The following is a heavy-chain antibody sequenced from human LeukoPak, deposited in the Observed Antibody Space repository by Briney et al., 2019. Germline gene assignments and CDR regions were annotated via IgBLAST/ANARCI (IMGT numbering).Heavy chain of an antibody. D-gene: IGHD3-10*01. CDR3: AKDRGIISDY. Sequence: PGGSLRLSCAASGFTFSNYAMNWVRQAPGKGLEWVSTISGSGGSTYYADSVKGRFTISRDNSKNTLYLQMNSLRAEDTAVYYCAKDRGIISDYWGQGTLVTVSS. CDR1: GFTFSNYA. J-gene: IGHJ4*02. CDR2: ISGSGGST. V-gene: IGHV3-23*01.